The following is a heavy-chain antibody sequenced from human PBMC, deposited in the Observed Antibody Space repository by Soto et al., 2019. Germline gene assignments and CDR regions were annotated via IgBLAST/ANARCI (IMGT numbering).Heavy chain of an antibody. CDR1: QFTFSNYW. CDR3: ARASPGMDV. Sequence: PGGSLRLSCAGSQFTFSNYWMNWVRQAPGKGLEWVANINQGGSEKYYVDSVKGRFTISRDIAKNSLFLQMNSLRADDKAVYYCARASPGMDVWGQGTTVTVSS. J-gene: IGHJ6*02. V-gene: IGHV3-7*01. CDR2: INQGGSEK.